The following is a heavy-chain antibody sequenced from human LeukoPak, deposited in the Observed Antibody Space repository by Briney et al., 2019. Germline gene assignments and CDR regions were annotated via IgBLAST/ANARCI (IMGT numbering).Heavy chain of an antibody. CDR1: GFTFSSCW. CDR3: ARDVLGFYYHYYYTDV. J-gene: IGHJ6*03. V-gene: IGHV3-7*01. Sequence: GGSLRLSCAASGFTFSSCWMSWVRQAPGKGLEWVANIKEDGSEKYYVDSVKGRFTISRDTAKNSLYLQMKSLRAEDTAIYYCARDVLGFYYHYYYTDVWGKGTTVTVSS. D-gene: IGHD3-10*01. CDR2: IKEDGSEK.